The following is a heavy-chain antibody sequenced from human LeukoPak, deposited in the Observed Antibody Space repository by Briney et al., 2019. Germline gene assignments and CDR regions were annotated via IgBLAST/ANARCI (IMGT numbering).Heavy chain of an antibody. J-gene: IGHJ4*02. Sequence: ASVKVSFTASGYTFTIYGISWVRQAPGQGLEWMGWISAYNGNTNYAQKLQGRVTMTTDTSTSTAYMELRSLRSDDTAVYYCARGATYYYDSSGYYYPRGYFDYWGQGTLVTVSS. CDR3: ARGATYYYDSSGYYYPRGYFDY. D-gene: IGHD3-22*01. CDR1: GYTFTIYG. CDR2: ISAYNGNT. V-gene: IGHV1-18*01.